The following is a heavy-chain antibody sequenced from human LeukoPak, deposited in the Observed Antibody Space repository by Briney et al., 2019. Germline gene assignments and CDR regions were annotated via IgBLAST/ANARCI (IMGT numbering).Heavy chain of an antibody. V-gene: IGHV4-59*03. CDR3: ARARSGWSFDY. D-gene: IGHD6-19*01. J-gene: IGHJ4*02. CDR1: GGSISSYY. CDR2: MYYSGST. Sequence: SETLSLTCTVSGGSISSYYWNWIRQPPGRGLEWIGSMYYSGSTNYNPSLKSRVTISVDTSKDQFSLRLTSLTAADTAVYYCARARSGWSFDYWGQGTLVTVSS.